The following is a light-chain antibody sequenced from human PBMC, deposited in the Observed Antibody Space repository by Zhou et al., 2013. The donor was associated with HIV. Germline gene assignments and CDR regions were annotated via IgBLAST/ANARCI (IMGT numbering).Light chain of an antibody. J-gene: IGKJ4*01. CDR3: QQYDDLPLT. Sequence: MTQSPLSLSVPLGQPASMSCTSSQSLVYYDGNTYLNWYHQRPGKAPKLIIYDTAILERGVPSRFRGSASGTNFTFTITSLQPEDIGTFYCQQYDDLPLTFGGGTKVEI. CDR2: DTA. V-gene: IGKV1-33*01. CDR1: QSLVYYDGNTY.